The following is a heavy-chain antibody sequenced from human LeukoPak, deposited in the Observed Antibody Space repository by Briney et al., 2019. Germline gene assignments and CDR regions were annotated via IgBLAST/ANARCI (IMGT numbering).Heavy chain of an antibody. V-gene: IGHV1-18*01. D-gene: IGHD2-8*01. CDR2: INGYNGNT. CDR3: ARSPSSSCTNGVCARWDRSSWFDY. CDR1: GYTFTSYD. Sequence: ASVKVSCKASGYTFTSYDISWVRQAPGQGLEWMGWINGYNGNTQYAQKVQGRVTMTTEISTSTAYMELRSLISDDTAMYYCARSPSSSCTNGVCARWDRSSWFDYWGQGTLVTVSS. J-gene: IGHJ4*02.